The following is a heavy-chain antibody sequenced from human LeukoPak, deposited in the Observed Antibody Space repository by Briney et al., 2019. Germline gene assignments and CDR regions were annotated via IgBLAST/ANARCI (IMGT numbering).Heavy chain of an antibody. Sequence: SETLSLTCAVYVGSFRGYYWSWIRQPPEKGLEWIGEINHSGSTNYNPSLKSRVTIAVDTSKNQFSLKLSSVTAADTAVYYCSRGGYYDILTGYYDSFDIWSRGTMVTVSA. CDR1: VGSFRGYY. D-gene: IGHD3-9*01. CDR3: SRGGYYDILTGYYDSFDI. CDR2: INHSGST. V-gene: IGHV4-34*01. J-gene: IGHJ3*02.